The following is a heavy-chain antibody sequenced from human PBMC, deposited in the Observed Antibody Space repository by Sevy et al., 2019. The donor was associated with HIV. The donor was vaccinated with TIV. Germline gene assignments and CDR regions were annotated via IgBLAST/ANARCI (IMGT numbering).Heavy chain of an antibody. CDR3: ATLEVSVLEAAAGLNWYFDL. CDR2: FDPEDGET. Sequence: ASVKVSCKVSGYTLTELSMHWVRQAPGKGLEWMGGFDPEDGETIYAQTFQGRVTMTEDTSTDTAYMELSSLRSEDTAVYYCATLEVSVLEAAAGLNWYFDLWGRGTLVTVSS. D-gene: IGHD6-13*01. CDR1: GYTLTELS. V-gene: IGHV1-24*01. J-gene: IGHJ2*01.